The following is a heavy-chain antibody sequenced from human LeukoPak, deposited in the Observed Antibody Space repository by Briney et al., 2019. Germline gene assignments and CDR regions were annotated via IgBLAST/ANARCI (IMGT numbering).Heavy chain of an antibody. D-gene: IGHD1-7*01. Sequence: GGSLRLSCAASGFTFSSYAMSWVRQAPGKGLDWVSTISGSGGSTYHADSVKGRFTISRDNSKNTLYLQMSSLRAEDTAVYYCAKDERNWNYNLASQTYDWGQGTLVTVSS. CDR3: AKDERNWNYNLASQTYD. CDR1: GFTFSSYA. J-gene: IGHJ4*02. CDR2: ISGSGGST. V-gene: IGHV3-23*01.